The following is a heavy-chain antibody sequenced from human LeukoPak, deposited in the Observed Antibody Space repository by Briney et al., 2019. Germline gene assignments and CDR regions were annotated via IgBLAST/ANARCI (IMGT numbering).Heavy chain of an antibody. CDR1: GFTFSSYS. Sequence: PGGSLRLSCAASGFTFSSYSMNWVRQAPGKGLEWVSSISSSSSYIYYADSVKGRFTISRDNAKNSLYLQMNSLRGEDTAVYYCARDRGHGDDGEVYWGQGTLVTVSS. D-gene: IGHD4-17*01. CDR3: ARDRGHGDDGEVY. V-gene: IGHV3-21*01. CDR2: ISSSSSYI. J-gene: IGHJ4*02.